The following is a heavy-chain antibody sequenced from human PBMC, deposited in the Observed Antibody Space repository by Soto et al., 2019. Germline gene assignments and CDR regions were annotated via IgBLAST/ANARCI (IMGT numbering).Heavy chain of an antibody. D-gene: IGHD2-2*01. CDR1: GYSFTSYW. V-gene: IGHV5-51*01. CDR2: IYPGDSDT. Sequence: GESLKISCKGSGYSFTSYWIGWVRQMPGKGLEWMGIIYPGDSDTRYSPSFQGQVTISADKSISTAYLQWSSLKASDTAMYYCARGYCSSTSCEALDVWGKGTTVTVSS. J-gene: IGHJ6*04. CDR3: ARGYCSSTSCEALDV.